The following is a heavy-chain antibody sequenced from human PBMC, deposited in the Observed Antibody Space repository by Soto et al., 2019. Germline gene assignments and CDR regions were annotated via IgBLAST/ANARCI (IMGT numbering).Heavy chain of an antibody. J-gene: IGHJ5*02. CDR3: AKHLWFGESVFDP. D-gene: IGHD3-10*01. CDR2: IRGSAGNA. V-gene: IGHV3-23*01. CDR1: GFTFSSYG. Sequence: EVQLLESGGGLVQPGGSLRLSCAGTGFTFSSYGMSWVRQAPGKGLEWVSTIRGSAGNANYADSVKGRFTISRDESTNTVHLQMNSLRPDDTAVYYCAKHLWFGESVFDPWGQGTLVVVSS.